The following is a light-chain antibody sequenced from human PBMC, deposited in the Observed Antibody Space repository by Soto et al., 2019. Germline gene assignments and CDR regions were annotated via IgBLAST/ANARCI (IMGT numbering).Light chain of an antibody. J-gene: IGKJ1*01. Sequence: ENVLTQSPGTLSLSPGERATLSCRASQSVSSSYLAWYQQKPGLAPRLLIYGASSRATGIPDRFSGSGSGTDFTLTISRLEPEDFAVYYCQQYGSSGTFGQGTKVDI. CDR3: QQYGSSGT. CDR2: GAS. V-gene: IGKV3-20*01. CDR1: QSVSSSY.